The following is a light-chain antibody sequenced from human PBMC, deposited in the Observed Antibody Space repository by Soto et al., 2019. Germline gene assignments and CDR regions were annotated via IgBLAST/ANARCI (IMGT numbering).Light chain of an antibody. CDR2: GNS. V-gene: IGLV1-40*01. Sequence: QSVLTQPPSVSGAPGQRVTISCTGSSSNIGAGYDVHWYQQLPGTAPKLLIYGNSNRPSGVPDRFSGSKSGTSASLAITGRQAEEDADYYCQSYDSSLSGVVFGGGTKLTVL. CDR1: SSNIGAGYD. CDR3: QSYDSSLSGVV. J-gene: IGLJ2*01.